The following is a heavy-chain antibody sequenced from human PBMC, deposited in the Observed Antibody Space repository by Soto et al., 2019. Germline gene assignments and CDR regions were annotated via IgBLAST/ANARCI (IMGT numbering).Heavy chain of an antibody. CDR2: INPNSGGT. CDR1: GYTFTGYY. J-gene: IGHJ6*02. CDR3: ARDTAMATGYYYYGMDV. D-gene: IGHD5-18*01. Sequence: GASVKVSCKASGYTFTGYYMHWVRQAPGQGLEWMGWINPNSGGTNYAQKFQGRVTMTRDTSISTAYMELSRLRSDDTAVYYCARDTAMATGYYYYGMDVWGQGTTVTVSS. V-gene: IGHV1-2*02.